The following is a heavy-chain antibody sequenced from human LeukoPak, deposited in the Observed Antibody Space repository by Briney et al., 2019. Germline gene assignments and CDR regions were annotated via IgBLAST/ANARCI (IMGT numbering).Heavy chain of an antibody. CDR1: GGSISSYY. J-gene: IGHJ2*01. CDR3: ARHGAGWFGDGIIPMTPHRYFDL. CDR2: IYYSGST. V-gene: IGHV4-59*08. Sequence: SETLSLTCTVSGGSISSYYWSWIRRPPGKGLEWIGYIYYSGSTNYNPTLKSRVTISVDTSKNQFSLKLSSVTAADTAVYYCARHGAGWFGDGIIPMTPHRYFDLWGRGTLVTVSS. D-gene: IGHD3-10*01.